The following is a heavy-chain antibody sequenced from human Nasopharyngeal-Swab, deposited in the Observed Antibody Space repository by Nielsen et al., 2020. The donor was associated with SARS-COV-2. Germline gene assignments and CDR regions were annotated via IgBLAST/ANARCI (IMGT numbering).Heavy chain of an antibody. CDR3: AGETKRLYGMDV. J-gene: IGHJ6*02. Sequence: SETLSLTCTVSGGSISSSSYYWGWIRQPPGKGLEWIGSIYYSGSTYYNPTPKSRVTISVDTSKNQFSLKLSSVTAADTAVYYCAGETKRLYGMDVWGQGTTVTVSS. D-gene: IGHD1-1*01. CDR2: IYYSGST. V-gene: IGHV4-39*02. CDR1: GGSISSSSYY.